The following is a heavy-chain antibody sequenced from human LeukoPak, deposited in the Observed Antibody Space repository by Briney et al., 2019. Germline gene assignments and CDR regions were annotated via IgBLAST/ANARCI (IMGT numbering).Heavy chain of an antibody. CDR3: ARGYFTTVVTPMATWFDP. V-gene: IGHV4-39*07. Sequence: ASETLSLTCTVSGGSISSSSYYWGWIRQPPGKGLEWIGSIYYSGSTYYNPSLKSRVTISVDTSKNQFSLKLSSVTAADTAVYYCARGYFTTVVTPMATWFDPWGQGTLVTVSS. D-gene: IGHD4-23*01. J-gene: IGHJ5*02. CDR2: IYYSGST. CDR1: GGSISSSSYY.